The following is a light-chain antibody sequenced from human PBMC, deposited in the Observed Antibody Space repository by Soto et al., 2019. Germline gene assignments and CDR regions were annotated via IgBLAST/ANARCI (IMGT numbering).Light chain of an antibody. J-gene: IGKJ3*01. CDR1: QSGSDSY. Sequence: EIVLTQSPGTLSLSPGERATLSCRASQSGSDSYLAWYQQKPGQPPRLLIYGASTRATGIPARFSGSGSGTEFTLTISSLQSEDFAVYYCQQYNNWPPVTFGPGTKVDI. V-gene: IGKV3-15*01. CDR2: GAS. CDR3: QQYNNWPPVT.